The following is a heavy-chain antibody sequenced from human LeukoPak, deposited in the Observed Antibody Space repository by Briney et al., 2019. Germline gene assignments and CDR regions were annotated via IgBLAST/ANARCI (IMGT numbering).Heavy chain of an antibody. V-gene: IGHV1-24*01. Sequence: ASVKVSCKVSGYTLTELSMHWVRQAPGKGLEWMGGFDPEDGETIYAQKFQGRVTMTEDTSTDTAYMELSSLRSDDTAVYYCASASQVLVVVPAASGDAFDIWGQGTMVTVSS. D-gene: IGHD2-2*01. CDR2: FDPEDGET. J-gene: IGHJ3*02. CDR1: GYTLTELS. CDR3: ASASQVLVVVPAASGDAFDI.